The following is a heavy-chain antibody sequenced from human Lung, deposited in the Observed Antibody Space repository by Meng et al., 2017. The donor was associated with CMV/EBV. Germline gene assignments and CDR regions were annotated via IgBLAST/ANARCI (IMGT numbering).Heavy chain of an antibody. CDR1: GFTFDDYG. Sequence: SXAASGFTFDDYGMSWVRQAPGKGLEWVSGINWNGGSTGYADSVKGRFTISRDNAKNSLYLQMNSLRAEDTAVYYCARREYNSGYDYGAQGTLVTVAS. CDR2: INWNGGST. V-gene: IGHV3-20*04. J-gene: IGHJ4*02. D-gene: IGHD5-12*01. CDR3: ARREYNSGYDY.